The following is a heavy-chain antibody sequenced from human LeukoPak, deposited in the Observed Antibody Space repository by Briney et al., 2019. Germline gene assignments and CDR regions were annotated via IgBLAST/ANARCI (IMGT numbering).Heavy chain of an antibody. V-gene: IGHV4-59*08. J-gene: IGHJ5*02. D-gene: IGHD6-13*01. CDR2: IYFSGTT. CDR1: GDSINAYY. CDR3: ARRRAEGGSNGHYNWFDP. Sequence: SETLSLTCTVSGDSINAYYWGWIRQPPGKGLEWIGYIYFSGTTKYNPSLESRVTISVDTSKNQFSLKLSSVTAADRAVYYCARRRAEGGSNGHYNWFDPWGQGILVTVSS.